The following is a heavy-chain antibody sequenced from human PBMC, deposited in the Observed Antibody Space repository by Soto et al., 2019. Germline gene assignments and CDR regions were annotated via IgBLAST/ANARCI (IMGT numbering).Heavy chain of an antibody. CDR3: ARPKGAAYSAFDV. D-gene: IGHD2-21*01. CDR2: IKTDGTYT. CDR1: GFTVSNHW. Sequence: EVQLVESGGGLVQPGGSLTLSCAASGFTVSNHWMHWVRQAPGRGPESISRIKTDGTYTDYADSVKGRFTISRDNAKNMLYLQMDSLRPEDTAVYYCARPKGAAYSAFDVWGQGTVVTVSS. J-gene: IGHJ3*01. V-gene: IGHV3-74*01.